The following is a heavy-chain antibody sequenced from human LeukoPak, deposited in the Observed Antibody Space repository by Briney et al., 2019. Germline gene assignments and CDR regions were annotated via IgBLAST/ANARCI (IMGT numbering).Heavy chain of an antibody. CDR3: ARVAMVRGVIMLYFDY. CDR1: GYTFTSYA. CDR2: INAGNGNT. J-gene: IGHJ4*02. V-gene: IGHV1-3*01. D-gene: IGHD3-10*01. Sequence: GASAKVSCKASGYTFTSYAMHWVRQAPGQRLEWMGWINAGNGNTKYSQKFQGRVTITRDTSASTAYMELSSLRSEDTAVYYCARVAMVRGVIMLYFDYWDQGTLVTVSS.